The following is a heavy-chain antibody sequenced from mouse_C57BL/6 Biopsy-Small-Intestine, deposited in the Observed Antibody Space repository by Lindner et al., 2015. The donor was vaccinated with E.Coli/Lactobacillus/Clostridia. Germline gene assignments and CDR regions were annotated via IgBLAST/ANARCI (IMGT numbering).Heavy chain of an antibody. Sequence: QLQESGAELVRPGTSVKMSCKASGYTFTNYWIGWAKQRPGHGLEWIGDIYPGGGYTNYNEKFKGKATLTADKSSSTAYMQFSSLTSEDSAIYYCTRGEPGYDGGYYFDYWGQGTTLTVSS. J-gene: IGHJ2*01. CDR2: IYPGGGYT. D-gene: IGHD2-2*01. CDR1: GYTFTNYW. CDR3: TRGEPGYDGGYYFDY. V-gene: IGHV1-63*01.